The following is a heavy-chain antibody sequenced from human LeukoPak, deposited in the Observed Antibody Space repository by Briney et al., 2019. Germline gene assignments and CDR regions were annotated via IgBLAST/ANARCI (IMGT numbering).Heavy chain of an antibody. Sequence: GGSLRLSCAASGFTFDVYGMSWVRQAPGKGLEWVSGINWNGGSTGYADSVKGRFTISRDNAKNSLYLQMNSLRAEDTALYYCAREAQIAAAGTYGYWGQGTLVTVSS. J-gene: IGHJ4*02. CDR3: AREAQIAAAGTYGY. CDR2: INWNGGST. D-gene: IGHD6-13*01. V-gene: IGHV3-20*04. CDR1: GFTFDVYG.